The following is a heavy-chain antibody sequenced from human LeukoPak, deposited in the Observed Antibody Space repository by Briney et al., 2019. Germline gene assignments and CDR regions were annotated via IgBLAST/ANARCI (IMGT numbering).Heavy chain of an antibody. Sequence: PGGSLRLSCAASGFTFSNDDMNWVRQAPGKGLEWVSSISSSSSYIYYADSVKGRSTISRDNAKNSLYLQMNSLRAEDTAVYYCAGSSGGSSPDYWGQGTLVTVSS. CDR3: AGSSGGSSPDY. CDR2: ISSSSSYI. V-gene: IGHV3-21*01. CDR1: GFTFSNDD. D-gene: IGHD2-15*01. J-gene: IGHJ4*02.